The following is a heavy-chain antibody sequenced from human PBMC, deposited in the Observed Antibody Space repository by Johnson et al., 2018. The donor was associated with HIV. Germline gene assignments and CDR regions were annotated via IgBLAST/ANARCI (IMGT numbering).Heavy chain of an antibody. CDR1: GFTLSNYG. CDR3: VRRPFGAAPGADAFDI. D-gene: IGHD6-13*01. Sequence: QMLLVESGGGVVQPGRSLRLSCAASGFTLSNYGMHWVRQAPGKGLEWVAVIWHDGSNKYYADSVKGRFTISRDNSKNTLYLQMNSLRADDTAVYYCVRRPFGAAPGADAFDIWGQGTMVTVSS. V-gene: IGHV3-33*01. CDR2: IWHDGSNK. J-gene: IGHJ3*02.